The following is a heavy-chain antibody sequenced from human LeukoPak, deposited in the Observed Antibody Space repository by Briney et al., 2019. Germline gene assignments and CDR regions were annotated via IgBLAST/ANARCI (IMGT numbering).Heavy chain of an antibody. CDR2: INPNSGVT. J-gene: IGHJ4*02. Sequence: ASVKVSCKASGYTFTGYYMHWVRQAPGQGLEWMGWINPNSGVTNYAQKFQGRVTMTRDTSISTAYMELSRLRSDDTAVYYCVPSATWEYYFHSWGQGTLVTVSS. CDR3: VPSATWEYYFHS. CDR1: GYTFTGYY. D-gene: IGHD5-12*01. V-gene: IGHV1-2*02.